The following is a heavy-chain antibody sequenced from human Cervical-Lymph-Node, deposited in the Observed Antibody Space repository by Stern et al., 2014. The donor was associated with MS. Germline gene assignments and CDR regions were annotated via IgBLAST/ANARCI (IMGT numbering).Heavy chain of an antibody. CDR3: ARMHYASFSFDS. V-gene: IGHV2-70*04. CDR2: IDWDDDK. CDR1: GFSLSTKGVR. D-gene: IGHD2-2*01. Sequence: ESGPALVKPTQTLTLTCSFSGFSLSTKGVRVNWIRQPPGKAPEWLARIDWDDDKFYSTSLQTRLTVSKDTYKNQVVLTMTNMDPVDTAIYYCARMHYASFSFDSWGQGILVTVSS. J-gene: IGHJ4*02.